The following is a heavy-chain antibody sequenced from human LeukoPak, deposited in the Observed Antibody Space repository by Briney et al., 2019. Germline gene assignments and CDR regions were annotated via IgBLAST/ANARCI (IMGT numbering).Heavy chain of an antibody. J-gene: IGHJ3*02. CDR2: INHSGST. CDR1: GGSFSGYY. CDR3: ARGRKDRGITMIVVVTKARGAFDI. Sequence: SETLSLTCAVYGGSFSGYYWSWIRQPPGKGLEWIGEINHSGSTNYNPSLKSRVTISVDTSKNQFSLKLSSVTAADTAVYYCARGRKDRGITMIVVVTKARGAFDIWGQGTMATVSS. D-gene: IGHD3-22*01. V-gene: IGHV4-34*01.